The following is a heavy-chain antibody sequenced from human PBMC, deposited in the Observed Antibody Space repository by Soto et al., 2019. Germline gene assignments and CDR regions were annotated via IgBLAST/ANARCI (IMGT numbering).Heavy chain of an antibody. V-gene: IGHV3-30*03. CDR3: ATDRGGLDY. CDR1: GFTFSSYV. CDR2: ISYDGSNK. J-gene: IGHJ4*02. Sequence: LRLSCAASGFTFSSYVMNWVRQAPGKGLEWVAVISYDGSNKYYADSVKGRFTISRDNSKNTLYLQMNSLRAEDTAVYYCATDRGGLDYWGQGTLVTVSS. D-gene: IGHD2-15*01.